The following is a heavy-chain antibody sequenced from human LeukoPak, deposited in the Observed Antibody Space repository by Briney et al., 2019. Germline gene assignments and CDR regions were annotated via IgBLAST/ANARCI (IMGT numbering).Heavy chain of an antibody. V-gene: IGHV3-23*01. CDR2: ISGSGGST. J-gene: IGHJ4*02. CDR1: GFTFSSYA. D-gene: IGHD3-3*01. CDR3: AKDLDRITIFGVVIGEAFDY. Sequence: GGSLRLSCAASGFTFSSYAMSWVRQAPGKGLEWVSAISGSGGSTYYADSVKGRFTISRGNSKNTLYLQMNSLRAEDTAVYYCAKDLDRITIFGVVIGEAFDYWGQGTLDTVSS.